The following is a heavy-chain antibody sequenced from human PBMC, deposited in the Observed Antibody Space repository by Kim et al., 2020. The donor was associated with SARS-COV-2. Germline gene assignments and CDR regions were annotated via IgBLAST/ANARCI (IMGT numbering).Heavy chain of an antibody. CDR1: GFTFSSYA. V-gene: IGHV3-23*01. Sequence: GGSLRLSCAASGFTFSSYAMSWVRQAPGKGLEWVSAISGSGGSTYYADSVKGRFTISRDNSKNTLYLQMNSLRAEDTAVYYCAKVPYDILTGYNWYFDLWGRGNLVTVYS. CDR3: AKVPYDILTGYNWYFDL. CDR2: ISGSGGST. D-gene: IGHD3-9*01. J-gene: IGHJ2*01.